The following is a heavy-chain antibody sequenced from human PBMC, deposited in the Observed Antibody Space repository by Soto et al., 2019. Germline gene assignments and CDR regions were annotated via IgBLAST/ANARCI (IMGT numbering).Heavy chain of an antibody. CDR3: AFSSSYYFDY. D-gene: IGHD6-6*01. Sequence: QVQLVQSGAEVKKPGSSVKVSCKASGGTISANTITWVRQAPRQGLEWMGGIIPIFGPADYVQKFQGRLTITADESTSTVYMELTSLRAEDTAVYYCAFSSSYYFDYWGQGTLVTVSS. V-gene: IGHV1-69*01. J-gene: IGHJ4*02. CDR2: IIPIFGPA. CDR1: GGTISANT.